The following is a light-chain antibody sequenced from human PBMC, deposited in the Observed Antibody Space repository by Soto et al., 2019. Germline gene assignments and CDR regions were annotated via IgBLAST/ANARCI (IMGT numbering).Light chain of an antibody. J-gene: IGLJ2*01. V-gene: IGLV2-14*01. Sequence: QSALTQPASVSGSPGQSITISCTGTSSDVGAYNYVSWYQQHPGKAPKLMISEVNNRPSGVSNRFSGSKSANTASLTISGLQAEDEADYYCSSYTSSSAVVFGGGTKLTV. CDR1: SSDVGAYNY. CDR3: SSYTSSSAVV. CDR2: EVN.